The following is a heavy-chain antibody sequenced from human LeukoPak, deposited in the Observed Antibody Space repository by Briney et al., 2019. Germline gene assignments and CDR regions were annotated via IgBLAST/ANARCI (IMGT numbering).Heavy chain of an antibody. J-gene: IGHJ6*03. Sequence: GGSLRLSCAASGFTFSGSAMHWVRQASGKGLDGVGCIRSKANSYATAYAASVKGRFTISRDESKNTAYLQMNSLKTEDTAVYYCTSSYYYYMDVWGEGTTVTVSS. V-gene: IGHV3-73*01. CDR1: GFTFSGSA. CDR3: TSSYYYYMDV. CDR2: IRSKANSYAT.